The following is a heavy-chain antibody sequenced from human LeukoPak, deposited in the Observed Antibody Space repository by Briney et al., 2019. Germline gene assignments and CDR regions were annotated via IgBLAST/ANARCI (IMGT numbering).Heavy chain of an antibody. J-gene: IGHJ4*02. D-gene: IGHD1-1*01. CDR2: IYYSGST. CDR3: ARQYKIWYYFAY. CDR1: GGSISSSSYY. V-gene: IGHV4-39*01. Sequence: SETLSLTCTVSGGSISSSSYYWGWIRQPPGKGLEWIGSIYYSGSTYYNPSLKSRVTISVDTSKNQFSLKLSSVTAADTAVYYCARQYKIWYYFAYWGQGTLVTVSS.